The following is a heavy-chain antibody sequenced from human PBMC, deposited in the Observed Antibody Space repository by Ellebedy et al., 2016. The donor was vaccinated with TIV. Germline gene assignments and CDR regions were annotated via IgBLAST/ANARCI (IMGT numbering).Heavy chain of an antibody. CDR2: INNDTGNP. V-gene: IGHV7-4-1*02. Sequence: AASVKVSCKASGYAFPGYDMNWVRQAPGQGLEWMGWINNDTGNPTYAQDFTGRFVFALDTSVSTAYLEISSLKAEDTAMYFCVRDRRGAGPSQFGVDFWGQGTLVTVSS. D-gene: IGHD3-10*01. CDR3: VRDRRGAGPSQFGVDF. CDR1: GYAFPGYD. J-gene: IGHJ4*02.